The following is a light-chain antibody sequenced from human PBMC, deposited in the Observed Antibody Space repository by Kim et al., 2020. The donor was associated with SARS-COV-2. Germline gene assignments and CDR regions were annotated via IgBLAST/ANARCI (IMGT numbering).Light chain of an antibody. CDR1: QNIGRF. CDR2: AAS. CDR3: QQSYSAPPWT. Sequence: SVGDRVTLSGRANQNIGRFLNWYQHQTGKAPTVLIYAASTLRSGVPSRFSGGGSGTDFTLTISDLQPDDFATYYCQQSYSAPPWTFGHGTKVDIK. J-gene: IGKJ1*01. V-gene: IGKV1-39*01.